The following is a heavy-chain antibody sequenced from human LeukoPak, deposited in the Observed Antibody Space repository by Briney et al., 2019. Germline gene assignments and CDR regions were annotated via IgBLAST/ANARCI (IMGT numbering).Heavy chain of an antibody. CDR1: GFTFSSHE. D-gene: IGHD3-16*01. J-gene: IGHJ4*02. V-gene: IGHV3-48*03. CDR3: ARESLLGGIDY. CDR2: ISESGSTT. Sequence: PGGSLRLSCAASGFTFSSHEMIWVRQAPGKGLEWVSFISESGSTTRYADSVKGRVTISRDNAKKSLYLQMNSLRVEDTAVYYCARESLLGGIDYWGQGTLVTVSS.